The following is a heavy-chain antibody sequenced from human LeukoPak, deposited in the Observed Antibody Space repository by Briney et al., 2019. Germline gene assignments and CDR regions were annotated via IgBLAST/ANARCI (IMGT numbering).Heavy chain of an antibody. D-gene: IGHD3-10*01. J-gene: IGHJ4*02. CDR1: GYTFTSYD. CDR3: ARESGLYGSGSRY. V-gene: IGHV1-8*01. Sequence: ASVKVSCKASGYTFTSYDINRVRQATGQGLEWMGWMNPNSGNTGYAQKFQGRVTMTRTTSINTAYMELSSLRSDDTAVYYCARESGLYGSGSRYWGQGTLVTVSS. CDR2: MNPNSGNT.